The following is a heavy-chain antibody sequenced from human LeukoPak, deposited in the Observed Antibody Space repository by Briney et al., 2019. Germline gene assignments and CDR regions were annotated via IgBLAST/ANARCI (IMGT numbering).Heavy chain of an antibody. D-gene: IGHD6-6*01. J-gene: IGHJ4*02. CDR3: ARSEHSSSSFDY. Sequence: GGSLRLSCAASGFTLGSYSTNWVRQAPGKGLEWVSYISSSSTHIYYADSVKGRFTISRDNARNSLYLQMNSLRAEDTAIYYCARSEHSSSSFDYWGQGTLVTVSS. V-gene: IGHV3-21*01. CDR1: GFTLGSYS. CDR2: ISSSSTHI.